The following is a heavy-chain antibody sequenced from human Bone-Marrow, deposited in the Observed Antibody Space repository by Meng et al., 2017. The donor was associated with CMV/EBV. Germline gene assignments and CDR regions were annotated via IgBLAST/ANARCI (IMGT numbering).Heavy chain of an antibody. V-gene: IGHV3-30*02. J-gene: IGHJ4*02. CDR2: IRYDGSNK. D-gene: IGHD2-2*01. CDR1: GFTFSSYG. Sequence: GGSLRLSCAASGFTFSSYGMHWVRQAPGKGLEWVAFIRYDGSNKYYADSVKGRFTISRDNSKNTLYLQMNSLRAEDTAVYYCAKFVVVPAATDYWGQGTLVTASS. CDR3: AKFVVVPAATDY.